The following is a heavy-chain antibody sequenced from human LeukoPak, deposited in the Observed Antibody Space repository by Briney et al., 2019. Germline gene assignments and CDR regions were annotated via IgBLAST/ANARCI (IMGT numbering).Heavy chain of an antibody. Sequence: GASVKVSCKASGYTFTSYGISWVRQAPGQGLEWMGWISAYNGNTNYAQRLQGRVTMTTDTSTSTAYMELRSLRPDDTAVYYCARLQGGGATTPLRRASFDYWGQGTLVTVSS. V-gene: IGHV1-18*01. CDR2: ISAYNGNT. D-gene: IGHD1-26*01. CDR1: GYTFTSYG. J-gene: IGHJ4*02. CDR3: ARLQGGGATTPLRRASFDY.